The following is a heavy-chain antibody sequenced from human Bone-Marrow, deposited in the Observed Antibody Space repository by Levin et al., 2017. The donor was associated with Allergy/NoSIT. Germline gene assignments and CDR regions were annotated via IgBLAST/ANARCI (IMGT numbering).Heavy chain of an antibody. CDR2: INGDGGSI. D-gene: IGHD3-22*01. V-gene: IGHV3-9*01. CDR3: AKDRNRYYFDSTDYYSHEAFDI. Sequence: PGGSLRLSCEASGFTFDDYAMHWVRQVPGKGLEWVSVINGDGGSIAYSDSVKGRFIISRDNARNSLYLQMNSLRPEDTAMYYCAKDRNRYYFDSTDYYSHEAFDIWGQGTMVSVSS. CDR1: GFTFDDYA. J-gene: IGHJ3*02.